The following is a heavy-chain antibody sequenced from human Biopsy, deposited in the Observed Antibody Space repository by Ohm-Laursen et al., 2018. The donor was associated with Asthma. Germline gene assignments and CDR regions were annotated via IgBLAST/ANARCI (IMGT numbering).Heavy chain of an antibody. V-gene: IGHV4-30-2*06. Sequence: TLSLTCAVSGDSIDSGDYSWTWIRQSPGVGLEWIGYIYRNGDTYYNPPQKNRATISIDRSKNQFSLRLRSVTAADTAVYYCARGWNCGGDCYSLDSWGQGTLVTVSS. CDR2: IYRNGDT. J-gene: IGHJ4*02. CDR1: GDSIDSGDYS. CDR3: ARGWNCGGDCYSLDS. D-gene: IGHD2-21*02.